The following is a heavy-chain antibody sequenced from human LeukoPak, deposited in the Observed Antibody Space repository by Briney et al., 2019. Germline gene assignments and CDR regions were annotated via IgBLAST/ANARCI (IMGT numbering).Heavy chain of an antibody. CDR1: GFTFSSSA. CDR2: IWYDGSNK. Sequence: GGSLRLSCAASGFTFSSSAMSWVRQAPGKGQEWVAVIWYDGSNKYYADSVKGRFTISRDNPKNTLYVQMNSLGAEDTAVYYCARGRGADYGGNSGYFDYWGQGTLVTVSS. D-gene: IGHD4-23*01. J-gene: IGHJ4*02. CDR3: ARGRGADYGGNSGYFDY. V-gene: IGHV3-33*08.